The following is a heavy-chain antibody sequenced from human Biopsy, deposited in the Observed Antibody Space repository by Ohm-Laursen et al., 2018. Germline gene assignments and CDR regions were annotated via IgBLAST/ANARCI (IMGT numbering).Heavy chain of an antibody. J-gene: IGHJ5*02. CDR2: IHYMGST. D-gene: IGHD2-15*01. V-gene: IGHV4-31*03. CDR1: GDSISSGGYY. CDR3: ARDYGSGSLFDP. Sequence: TLSLTCTVSGDSISSGGYYWSWIRQHPGKGLEWIGYIHYMGSTNYNPSLKSRVTISVDTSKNQFSLRLTSVTAADTAVYYCARDYGSGSLFDPWGQGTLVTVSS.